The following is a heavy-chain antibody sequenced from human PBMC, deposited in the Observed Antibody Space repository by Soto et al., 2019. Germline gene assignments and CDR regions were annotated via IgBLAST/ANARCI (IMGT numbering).Heavy chain of an antibody. CDR2: IFYSGSA. CDR3: ARHGERTIRSLNWFDP. J-gene: IGHJ5*02. D-gene: IGHD4-17*01. Sequence: SETLSLTCTVSGGSIISYYWSWIRQPPGKGLEWIGYIFYSGSANYNPSLKSRLTISVDTSKNQFSLKLTSVTAADTAVYYCARHGERTIRSLNWFDPWGQGTLVTVSS. CDR1: GGSIISYY. V-gene: IGHV4-59*01.